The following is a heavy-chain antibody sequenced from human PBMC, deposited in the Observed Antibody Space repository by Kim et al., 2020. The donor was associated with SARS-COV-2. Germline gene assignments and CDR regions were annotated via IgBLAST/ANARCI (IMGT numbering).Heavy chain of an antibody. V-gene: IGHV3-11*01. CDR2: ISNSGSTT. Sequence: GGSLRLSCAASGFTFSDYYMSWVRQAPGKGLEWISYISNSGSTTYYADSVKGRFTISRDNAQSSLYLQMNSLRADDTAVYFCVREDSSKDHGRFDPWGQGTLVTVYS. CDR1: GFTFSDYY. J-gene: IGHJ5*02. D-gene: IGHD6-19*01. CDR3: VREDSSKDHGRFDP.